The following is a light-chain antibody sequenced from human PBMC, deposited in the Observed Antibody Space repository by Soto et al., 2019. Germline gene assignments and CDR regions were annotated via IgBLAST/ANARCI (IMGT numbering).Light chain of an antibody. V-gene: IGKV1-9*01. J-gene: IGKJ1*01. CDR3: QQLNNYPRT. CDR1: QGISSY. CDR2: AAS. Sequence: DIQLTQSPSFLSASVGDRVTITCRASQGISSYLAWYQQKPGKAPKLLISAASTLQSGVPSRFSGSGSGTEFTLTISSLQPEDVATYYCQQLNNYPRTFGQGTKVDIK.